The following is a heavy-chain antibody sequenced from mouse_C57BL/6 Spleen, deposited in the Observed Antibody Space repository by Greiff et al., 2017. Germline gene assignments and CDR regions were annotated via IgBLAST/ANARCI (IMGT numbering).Heavy chain of an antibody. V-gene: IGHV1-80*01. CDR2: IYPGDGDT. J-gene: IGHJ4*01. CDR3: AISGGDGYYDAMDY. Sequence: VKLLESGAELVKPGASVKISCKASGYASSSYWMNWVKQRPGKGLEWIGQIYPGDGDTNYNGKFKGKATLTADKSSSTAYMQLSSLTSEDSAVYFCAISGGDGYYDAMDYSGQGPSVTVSS. CDR1: GYASSSYW. D-gene: IGHD2-3*01.